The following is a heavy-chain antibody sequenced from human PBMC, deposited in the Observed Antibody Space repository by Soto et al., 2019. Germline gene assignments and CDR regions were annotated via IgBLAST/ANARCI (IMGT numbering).Heavy chain of an antibody. CDR2: ISSSSSYT. Sequence: VGSLRLSCAASGFTFSDYYMSWIRQAPGKGLEWVSYISSSSSYTNYADSVKGRFTISRDNAKNSLYLQMNSLRAEDTAVYYCARVGKDDMNFDYWGQGTLVTVSS. V-gene: IGHV3-11*06. D-gene: IGHD1-1*01. J-gene: IGHJ4*02. CDR3: ARVGKDDMNFDY. CDR1: GFTFSDYY.